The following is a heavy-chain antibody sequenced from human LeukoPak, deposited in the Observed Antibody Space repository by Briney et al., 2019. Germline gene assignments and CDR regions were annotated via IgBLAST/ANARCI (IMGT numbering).Heavy chain of an antibody. CDR2: TYYRSKWFN. D-gene: IGHD2-2*01. CDR3: ARGTRNAFDY. V-gene: IGHV6-1*01. CDR1: GDSVFSNSS. Sequence: SQTLSLTCAISGDSVFSNSSWNWIRRSPSRGLEWLGRTYYRSKWFNVHAVSVKSRMTLDADTSKNQFSLQLNSMTPEDTAVYYCARGTRNAFDYWGQGILVTVSS. J-gene: IGHJ4*02.